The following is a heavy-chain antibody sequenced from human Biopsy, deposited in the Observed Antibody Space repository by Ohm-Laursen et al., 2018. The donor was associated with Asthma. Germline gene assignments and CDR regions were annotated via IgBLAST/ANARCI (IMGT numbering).Heavy chain of an antibody. CDR3: ARAQDYYDSRGYYRSFDY. CDR2: IYYSGST. D-gene: IGHD3-22*01. V-gene: IGHV4-31*03. Sequence: PSETLSLTCTVSYGSITSGGYYWTWIRQHPGKGLEWIGFIYYSGSTYYNPSLKSRVSISIDTSKNQFSLKLSSVTAADTAVYYCARAQDYYDSRGYYRSFDYWGQGTLVIVSS. CDR1: YGSITSGGYY. J-gene: IGHJ4*02.